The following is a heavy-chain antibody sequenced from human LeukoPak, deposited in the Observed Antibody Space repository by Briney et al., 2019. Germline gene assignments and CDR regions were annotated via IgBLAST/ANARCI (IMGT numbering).Heavy chain of an antibody. V-gene: IGHV3-66*01. D-gene: IGHD6-13*01. Sequence: GGSLRLSCAASGFTVSSNYMSWVRQAPGKGLEWVSVIYSGGSTYYADSVKGRFTISRDNSKNTLYLQMNSLRAEDMAVYYCARGGGAAVGDAFDIWGQGTMVTVSS. CDR3: ARGGGAAVGDAFDI. J-gene: IGHJ3*02. CDR2: IYSGGST. CDR1: GFTVSSNY.